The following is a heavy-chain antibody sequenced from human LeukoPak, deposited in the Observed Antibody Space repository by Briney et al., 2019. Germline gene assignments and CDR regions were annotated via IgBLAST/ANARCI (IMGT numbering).Heavy chain of an antibody. V-gene: IGHV5-51*04. CDR1: GYSFTSYW. Sequence: GGSLQISCKGSGYSFTSYWIGWVRQMPGKGLEWMGIIYPGDSDNRYSPSFQGQVTISADKPISTAYLQWSSLKASDTAMYYCATRSSGYQYYFDYWGQGTLVTVSS. D-gene: IGHD3-22*01. CDR3: ATRSSGYQYYFDY. J-gene: IGHJ4*02. CDR2: IYPGDSDN.